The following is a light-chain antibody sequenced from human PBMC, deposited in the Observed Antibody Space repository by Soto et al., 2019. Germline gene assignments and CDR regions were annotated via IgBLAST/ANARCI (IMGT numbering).Light chain of an antibody. Sequence: EIVLTHSPATLSLSPWEIATLSCRASQSLSSYLAWYQQKPGQAPRLLIYDASNRATGIPARFSGSVSGSDFNLTINRLEPEDFAVYYCQQYGSSHTFGQGTRLEIK. J-gene: IGKJ5*01. CDR1: QSLSSY. CDR3: QQYGSSHT. V-gene: IGKV3-11*01. CDR2: DAS.